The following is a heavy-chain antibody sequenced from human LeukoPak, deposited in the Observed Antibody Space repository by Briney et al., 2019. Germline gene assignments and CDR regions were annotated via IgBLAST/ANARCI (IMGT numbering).Heavy chain of an antibody. V-gene: IGHV3-64*02. D-gene: IGHD3-16*01. Sequence: GGSLRLSCAASGFNFRSYAMYWVRQGPGKGLKYVSGIGPDGGSKYYADSVKGRFSVSRDNSKNTLYLQMGSLRLDDTGVYYCSRDWGFDYWGQATLVTVSS. J-gene: IGHJ4*02. CDR2: IGPDGGSK. CDR1: GFNFRSYA. CDR3: SRDWGFDY.